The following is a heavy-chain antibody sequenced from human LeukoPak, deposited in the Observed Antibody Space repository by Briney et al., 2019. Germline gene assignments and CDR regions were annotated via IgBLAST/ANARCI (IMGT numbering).Heavy chain of an antibody. CDR2: IYHSGST. V-gene: IGHV4-38-2*01. CDR1: GYSISSGYY. D-gene: IGHD3-10*01. J-gene: IGHJ3*02. CDR3: ATDYYGSVNAFDI. Sequence: SETLSLTCAVSGYSISSGYYWGWIRQPPGKGLEWTGSIYHSGSTYYNPSLKSRVTISVDTSKNQFSLKLSSVTAADTAVYYCATDYYGSVNAFDIWGQGTMVTVSS.